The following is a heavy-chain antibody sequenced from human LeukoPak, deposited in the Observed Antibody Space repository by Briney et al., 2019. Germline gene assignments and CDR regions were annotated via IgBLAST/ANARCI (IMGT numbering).Heavy chain of an antibody. J-gene: IGHJ6*03. CDR3: AKYDNGFFYYYLDV. V-gene: IGHV3-23*01. CDR1: GFTFSTYG. D-gene: IGHD3-22*01. CDR2: ISGRGITT. Sequence: GESLTLSCATSGFTFSTYGMTWVHQAPGKGLEWAAGISGRGITTAYTEFGEGRFTISRHTSKNTLYVQMDSLRVEDTAVYYCAKYDNGFFYYYLDVWGKGTTVAVSS.